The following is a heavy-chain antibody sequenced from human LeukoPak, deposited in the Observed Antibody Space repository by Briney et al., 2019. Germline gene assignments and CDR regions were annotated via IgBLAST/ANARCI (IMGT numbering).Heavy chain of an antibody. J-gene: IGHJ4*02. CDR2: ISPYNGNT. CDR3: AKDSYYDYVWGSYRYTNQLDY. Sequence: ASVRVSCMASGYTFTNYGLSWVRQAPGQGLEWMGWISPYNGNTNYAQNLQGRVSMTADTSTSTAYMELRSLRSDDTAVYYCAKDSYYDYVWGSYRYTNQLDYWGRGTLVTVSS. CDR1: GYTFTNYG. D-gene: IGHD3-16*02. V-gene: IGHV1-18*01.